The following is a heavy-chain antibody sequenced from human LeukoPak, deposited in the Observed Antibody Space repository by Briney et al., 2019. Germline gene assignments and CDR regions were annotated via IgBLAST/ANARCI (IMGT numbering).Heavy chain of an antibody. Sequence: GGSLRLSCAASGFTFNNFWMHWVRQGPGKGLVWVARSNNKGTETVYADSVKGRFTISRDNAKNTLYLQMNSLRAEDTAIYYCAGGSFGPDIWGQGTMVTVSS. D-gene: IGHD3/OR15-3a*01. CDR1: GFTFNNFW. CDR3: AGGSFGPDI. CDR2: SNNKGTET. J-gene: IGHJ3*02. V-gene: IGHV3-74*01.